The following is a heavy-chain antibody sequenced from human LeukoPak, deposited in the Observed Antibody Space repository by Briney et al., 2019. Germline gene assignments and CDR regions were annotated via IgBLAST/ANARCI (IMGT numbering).Heavy chain of an antibody. CDR1: GFTFSNAW. D-gene: IGHD4-17*01. CDR3: TTDWVLTTVTTWHVPFDY. Sequence: PGGSLRLSXAASGFTFSNAWMSWLRQAPGTGLEWVGRIKSKTDGGTTDYAAPVKGRFTISRDDSKNTLYLQMNSLKTEDTAVYYCTTDWVLTTVTTWHVPFDYWGQGTLVTVSS. CDR2: IKSKTDGGTT. J-gene: IGHJ4*02. V-gene: IGHV3-15*01.